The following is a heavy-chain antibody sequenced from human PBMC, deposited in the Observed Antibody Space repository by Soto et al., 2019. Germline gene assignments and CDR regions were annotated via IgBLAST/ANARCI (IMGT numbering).Heavy chain of an antibody. CDR3: ARESEDLTSNFDY. J-gene: IGHJ4*02. Sequence: GSLRLSCAASGFTFTRYSMNWVRQAPGKGLEWVSSISSTTNYIYYADSMKGRFTVSRDNAKNSVYLEMNSLSAEDTALYYCARESEDLTSNFDYWGQGTLVTVSS. V-gene: IGHV3-21*01. CDR2: ISSTTNYI. CDR1: GFTFTRYS.